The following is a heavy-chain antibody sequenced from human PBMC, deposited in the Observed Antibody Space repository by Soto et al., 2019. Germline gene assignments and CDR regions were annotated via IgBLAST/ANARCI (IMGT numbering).Heavy chain of an antibody. D-gene: IGHD6-13*01. J-gene: IGHJ4*02. CDR3: ARDPVYSSSWYPSYSFDY. V-gene: IGHV1-2*02. CDR2: INPISGTT. Sequence: WGRMTHGQGLEWMGGINPISGTTNYAQKFQGRVTMTGDTSISTAYMELGRLRSDDTAVYYCARDPVYSSSWYPSYSFDYWCQGILV.